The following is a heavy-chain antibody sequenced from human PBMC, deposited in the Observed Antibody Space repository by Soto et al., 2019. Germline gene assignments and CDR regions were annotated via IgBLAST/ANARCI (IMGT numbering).Heavy chain of an antibody. CDR3: SKDTAMVFLRD. CDR2: ISGSGGST. D-gene: IGHD5-18*01. Sequence: EVQLLESGGGLVQPGGSLRLSCAASGFTFSSYAMSWVLQAPGKGLEWVSAISGSGGSTYYADSVKGRFTISRDNSKNTLYLQMNSLRAEDTAVYYCSKDTAMVFLRDWGQGTLVTVSS. J-gene: IGHJ4*02. CDR1: GFTFSSYA. V-gene: IGHV3-23*01.